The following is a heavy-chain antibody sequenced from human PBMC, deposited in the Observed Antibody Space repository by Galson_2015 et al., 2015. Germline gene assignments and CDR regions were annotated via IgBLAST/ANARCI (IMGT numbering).Heavy chain of an antibody. V-gene: IGHV3-33*08. J-gene: IGHJ6*02. D-gene: IGHD2-15*01. Sequence: SLRLSCAASGFTFSGYWMTWVRQAPGKGLEWVGVVWYDGTIEYYADSVQGRFTISRDNSKRTLYLQMNSLRAEDTAVYYCARGHCSGGSCYSYYYYGMDVWGQGTTVTVSS. CDR3: ARGHCSGGSCYSYYYYGMDV. CDR2: VWYDGTIE. CDR1: GFTFSGYW.